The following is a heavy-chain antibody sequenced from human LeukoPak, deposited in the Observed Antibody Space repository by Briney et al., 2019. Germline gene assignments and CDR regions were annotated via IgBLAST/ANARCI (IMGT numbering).Heavy chain of an antibody. D-gene: IGHD3-10*01. V-gene: IGHV4-59*01. CDR1: GGSFSGYY. CDR2: IYYSGST. Sequence: PSETLSLTCAVYGGSFSGYYWSWIRQPPGKGLEWIGYIYYSGSTNYNPSLKSRVTISVDTSKNQFSLKLSSVTAADTAVYYCARGGGVYYYRAWGQGTLVTVSS. J-gene: IGHJ5*02. CDR3: ARGGGVYYYRA.